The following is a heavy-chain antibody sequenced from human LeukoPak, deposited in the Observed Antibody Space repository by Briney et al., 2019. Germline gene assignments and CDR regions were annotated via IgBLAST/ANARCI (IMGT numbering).Heavy chain of an antibody. CDR2: MNPNSGNT. D-gene: IGHD2-15*01. V-gene: IGHV1-8*01. J-gene: IGHJ3*02. Sequence: ASVKVCCKASGYTFTSYDINWVRQATGQGVEWMGWMNPNSGNTGYAQKFQGRVTMTRNTSISTAYMELSSLRSEDTAVYYCARLGYCSGGSCHDAFDIWGQGTMVTVSS. CDR1: GYTFTSYD. CDR3: ARLGYCSGGSCHDAFDI.